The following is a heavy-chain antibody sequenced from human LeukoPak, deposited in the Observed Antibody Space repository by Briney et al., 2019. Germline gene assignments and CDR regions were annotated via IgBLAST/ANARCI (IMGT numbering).Heavy chain of an antibody. V-gene: IGHV4-39*07. J-gene: IGHJ4*02. CDR2: IYYSGST. D-gene: IGHD1-1*01. CDR1: GGSISSSSYY. CDR3: ARHLRGGTNYFDY. Sequence: SETLSLTCTVSGGSISSSSYYWGWIRQPPGKGLECIGSIYYSGSTYYNPSLKSRVTISVDTSKNQFSLKLSSVTAADTAVYYCARHLRGGTNYFDYWGQGTLVTVSS.